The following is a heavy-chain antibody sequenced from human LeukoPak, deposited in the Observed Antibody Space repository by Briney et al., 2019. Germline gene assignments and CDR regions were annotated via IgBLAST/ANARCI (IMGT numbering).Heavy chain of an antibody. V-gene: IGHV3-21*01. CDR1: GFTFSRYK. Sequence: GGSLRLSCAASGFTFSRYKMNWVRQAPGKGLEWVSSISGSSSYIYYADSVKGRFTISRHNAKNSLYLQMNSLRAEDTAVYYCARVSAGVIGMKDVFDIWGQGTMVTVSS. D-gene: IGHD3-16*02. CDR2: ISGSSSYI. CDR3: ARVSAGVIGMKDVFDI. J-gene: IGHJ3*02.